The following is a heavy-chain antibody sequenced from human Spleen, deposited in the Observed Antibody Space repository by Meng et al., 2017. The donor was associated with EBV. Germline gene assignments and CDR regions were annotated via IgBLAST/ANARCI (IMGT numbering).Heavy chain of an antibody. J-gene: IGHJ4*02. CDR3: APEPLDY. Sequence: QGQLVQSWSELKKPASSVTVSCKASGYSFTSYTTTWVRQAPGQGLEWMGWINTNTGNPTYAQGFTGRFVFSLDTSVSTTFLHISSLQAEDTAVYYCAPEPLDYWGRGTLVTVSS. CDR1: GYSFTSYT. D-gene: IGHD1-14*01. CDR2: INTNTGNP. V-gene: IGHV7-4-1*02.